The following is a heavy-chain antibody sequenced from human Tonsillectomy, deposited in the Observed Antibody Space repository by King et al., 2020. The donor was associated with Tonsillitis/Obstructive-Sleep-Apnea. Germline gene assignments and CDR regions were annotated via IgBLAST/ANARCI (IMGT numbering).Heavy chain of an antibody. CDR3: ATRLAGYCSGGSCFPFDY. D-gene: IGHD2-15*01. V-gene: IGHV4-39*01. CDR2: IYYSGST. CDR1: GGSISSSSYY. J-gene: IGHJ4*02. Sequence: VQLQESGPGLVKPSETLSLTCTVSGGSISSSSYYWGWIRQPPGKGLEWIGSIYYSGSTYYNPSLKSRVTISVDTSKNQFSLKLSSVTAADTAVYYCATRLAGYCSGGSCFPFDYWGQGTLVTVSS.